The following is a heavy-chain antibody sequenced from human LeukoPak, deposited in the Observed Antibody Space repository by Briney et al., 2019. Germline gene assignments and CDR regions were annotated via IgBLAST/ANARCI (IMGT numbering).Heavy chain of an antibody. D-gene: IGHD2-2*01. CDR3: AKSVVPAAGDWYFDL. J-gene: IGHJ2*01. CDR2: ISWNSGSM. Sequence: GGSLRLSCAASGFTFDDYAMHWVRQAPGRGLEWVSGISWNSGSMGYADSVKGRFTISRDNAKNSLYLQMNSLRAEDMALYYCAKSVVPAAGDWYFDLWGRGTLVTVSS. V-gene: IGHV3-9*03. CDR1: GFTFDDYA.